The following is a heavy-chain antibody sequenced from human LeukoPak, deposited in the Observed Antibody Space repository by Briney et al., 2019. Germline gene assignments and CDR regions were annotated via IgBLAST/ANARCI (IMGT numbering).Heavy chain of an antibody. CDR1: GFTFSSYG. CDR3: AKDAPYCSGGSCYSVFDY. V-gene: IGHV3-30*02. Sequence: GGSLRLSCAVSGFTFSSYGMHWVRQAPGKGLEWVAFIRYDGSNKYYADSVKGRFTISRDNSKNALYLQMNSLRAEDTAVYYCAKDAPYCSGGSCYSVFDYWGQGTLVTVSS. D-gene: IGHD2-15*01. J-gene: IGHJ4*02. CDR2: IRYDGSNK.